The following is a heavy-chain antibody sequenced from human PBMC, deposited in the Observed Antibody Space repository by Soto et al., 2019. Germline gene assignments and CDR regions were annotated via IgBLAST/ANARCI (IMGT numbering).Heavy chain of an antibody. CDR2: INPNSGGT. Sequence: ASVKVSCKASGYTFTGYYMHWVRQAPGQGLEWMGWINPNSGGTNYAQKFQGRVTMTRDTSISTAYMELSRLRSDDTAVYYCARMFGDTSYYYYGMDVWGQGTTVTVSS. CDR1: GYTFTGYY. J-gene: IGHJ6*02. D-gene: IGHD3-10*02. V-gene: IGHV1-2*02. CDR3: ARMFGDTSYYYYGMDV.